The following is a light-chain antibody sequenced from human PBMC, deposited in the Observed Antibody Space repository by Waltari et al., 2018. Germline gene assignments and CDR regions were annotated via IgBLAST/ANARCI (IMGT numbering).Light chain of an antibody. V-gene: IGLV2-14*03. Sequence: HSALAQPASVSGSPGQSITISCPGTSRAVGGYNYVSWYQQHPGKAPRLMIYDVNNRPSGVSNRFSGSKSGNTASLTISGLQAEDEADYYCSSFTRTNSWVFGGGTKLTVL. CDR2: DVN. J-gene: IGLJ3*02. CDR3: SSFTRTNSWV. CDR1: SRAVGGYNY.